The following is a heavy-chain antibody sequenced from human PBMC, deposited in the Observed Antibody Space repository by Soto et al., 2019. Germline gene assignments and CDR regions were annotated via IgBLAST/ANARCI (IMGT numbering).Heavy chain of an antibody. CDR1: GGSFSGYY. Sequence: SETLSLTCAVYGGSFSGYYWSRIRQPPGKGLEWIGEINHSGSTNYNPSLKSRVTISVDTSKNQFSLKLSSVTAADTAVYYCARARIVVVPAATSTFQHWGQGTLVTVSS. CDR2: INHSGST. D-gene: IGHD2-2*01. V-gene: IGHV4-34*01. J-gene: IGHJ1*01. CDR3: ARARIVVVPAATSTFQH.